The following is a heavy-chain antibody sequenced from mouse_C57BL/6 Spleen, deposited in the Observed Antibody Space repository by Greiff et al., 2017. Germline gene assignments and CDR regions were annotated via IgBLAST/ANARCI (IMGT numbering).Heavy chain of an antibody. Sequence: DVQLQESGPGLVKPSQSLSLTCSVTGYSITSGYYWNWIRQFPGNKLEWMGYISYDGSNNYNPSLKNRISITRDTSKNQFFLKLNSVTTEDTATYYCAKTTVVASDWYFDVWGTGTTVTVSS. CDR2: ISYDGSN. CDR1: GYSITSGYY. V-gene: IGHV3-6*01. J-gene: IGHJ1*03. CDR3: AKTTVVASDWYFDV. D-gene: IGHD1-1*01.